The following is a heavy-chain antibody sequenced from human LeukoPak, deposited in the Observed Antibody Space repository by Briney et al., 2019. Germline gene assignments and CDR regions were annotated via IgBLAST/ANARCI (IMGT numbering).Heavy chain of an antibody. J-gene: IGHJ4*02. CDR2: IYYSGST. Sequence: SETLSLTCTVSGGSISSYYWSWIRQPPGKGLEWIGYIYYSGSTNYNPSLKSRVTIPVDTSKNQLSLKLSSVTAADTAVYYCARGYCGGDCYIDYWGQGALVTVSS. D-gene: IGHD2-21*02. V-gene: IGHV4-59*01. CDR3: ARGYCGGDCYIDY. CDR1: GGSISSYY.